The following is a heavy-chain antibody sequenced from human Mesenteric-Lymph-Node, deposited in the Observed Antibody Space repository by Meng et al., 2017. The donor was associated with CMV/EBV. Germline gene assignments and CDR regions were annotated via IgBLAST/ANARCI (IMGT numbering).Heavy chain of an antibody. J-gene: IGHJ4*02. CDR2: IFPSGTT. Sequence: SLTCNVSGVFLSNGDSYWTWLRQHPGKGLEWIGYIFPSGTTYYNPSLRSRLTITVDTSNHQFSLRLASVTAADTAVYYCARGGQVLDFWGPGTLVTVSS. D-gene: IGHD2/OR15-2a*01. V-gene: IGHV4-31*03. CDR1: GVFLSNGDSY. CDR3: ARGGQVLDF.